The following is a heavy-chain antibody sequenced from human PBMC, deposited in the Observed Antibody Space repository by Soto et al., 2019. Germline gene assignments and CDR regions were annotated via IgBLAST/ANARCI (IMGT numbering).Heavy chain of an antibody. Sequence: QVQLQQWGAGLLKPSETLSLTCAVYGGSFSGYYWSWIRQPPGKGLEWIGEINHSGSTNYNPSLKSRVTISVDTSKNQFSLKLSSVTAADTAVYYCASVDYGDYVPWFDPWGQGTLVTVSS. D-gene: IGHD4-17*01. CDR1: GGSFSGYY. CDR3: ASVDYGDYVPWFDP. V-gene: IGHV4-34*01. CDR2: INHSGST. J-gene: IGHJ5*02.